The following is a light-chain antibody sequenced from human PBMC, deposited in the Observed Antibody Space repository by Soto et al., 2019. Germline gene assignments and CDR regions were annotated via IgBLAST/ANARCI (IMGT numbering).Light chain of an antibody. Sequence: DIQMTQSPSSLSASVGDRVTITCRASQSISTYLNWYQQKLGKAPRLLIHAASSLQSGVPSRFSGSGSGTDFTLAISSLQPEDFATYYCQQTDSTPFTFGGGTKVEIK. CDR3: QQTDSTPFT. J-gene: IGKJ4*01. CDR1: QSISTY. CDR2: AAS. V-gene: IGKV1-39*01.